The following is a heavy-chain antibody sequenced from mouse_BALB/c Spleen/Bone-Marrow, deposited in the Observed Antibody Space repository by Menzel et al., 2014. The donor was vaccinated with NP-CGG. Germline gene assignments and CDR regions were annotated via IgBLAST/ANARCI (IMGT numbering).Heavy chain of an antibody. Sequence: QVQLQQSGAELVKPGAPVKLSCKASGYTFTDYWMNWVKPRPGRGLEWIGRIDPSDSETHYNQKFKDKATLTVDKSSTTAYIQLSNLTSEDSAVYYCARTAYWGQGTLVTVSA. CDR3: ARTAY. J-gene: IGHJ3*01. CDR1: GYTFTDYW. V-gene: IGHV1-69*02. CDR2: IDPSDSET.